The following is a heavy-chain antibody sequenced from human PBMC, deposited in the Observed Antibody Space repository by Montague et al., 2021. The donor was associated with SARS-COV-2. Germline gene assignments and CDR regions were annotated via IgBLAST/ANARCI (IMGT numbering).Heavy chain of an antibody. CDR1: GDSIRSSNYY. CDR3: ARRVHPAVGSDAIDY. V-gene: IGHV4-39*01. CDR2: IYYDGST. D-gene: IGHD6-19*01. J-gene: IGHJ4*02. Sequence: SETLSLTCTVAGDSIRSSNYYWGWIRQPPGRGLEWIGSIYYDGSTYYNPSFKSRVTISVDTSKTQFSLKLSSVTAADTAVYSCARRVHPAVGSDAIDYWGQGTLVTVSS.